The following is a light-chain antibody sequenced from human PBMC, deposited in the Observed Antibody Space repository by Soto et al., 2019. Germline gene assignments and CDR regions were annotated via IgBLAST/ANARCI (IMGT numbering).Light chain of an antibody. V-gene: IGLV2-14*01. J-gene: IGLJ1*01. Sequence: QSALTQPASVSGSPGQSITISCTGTSSDVGGYNYVSWYQQHPGKAPKLMIYEVSNRPSGVSNRFSGSKSGNTASLTISRLQAEDEADYYCSSYTSSTRGFGTGTKVTVL. CDR2: EVS. CDR3: SSYTSSTRG. CDR1: SSDVGGYNY.